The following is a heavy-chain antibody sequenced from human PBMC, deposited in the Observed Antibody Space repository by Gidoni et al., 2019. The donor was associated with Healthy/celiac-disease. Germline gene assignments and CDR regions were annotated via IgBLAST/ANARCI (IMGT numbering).Heavy chain of an antibody. CDR2: INAGNGNT. V-gene: IGHV1-3*01. Sequence: MGWINAGNGNTKYSQKFQGRVTITRDTSASTAYMELSSLRSEDTAVYYCAREIRDFWTPQGYYYYYMDVWGKGTTVTVSS. J-gene: IGHJ6*03. CDR3: AREIRDFWTPQGYYYYYMDV. D-gene: IGHD3-3*01.